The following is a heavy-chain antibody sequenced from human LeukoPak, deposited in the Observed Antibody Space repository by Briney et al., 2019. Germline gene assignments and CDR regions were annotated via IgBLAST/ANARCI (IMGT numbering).Heavy chain of an antibody. CDR1: GGSISSYY. V-gene: IGHV4-4*07. Sequence: SETLSLTCTVSGGSISSYYWSWIRQPAGKGLEWIGRIYTSGSTNYNPSLKSRVTMSIDTSKNQFSLKLSSVTAADTAVYYCASWNPTRDAFDIWGQGTMVTVSS. J-gene: IGHJ3*02. D-gene: IGHD1-1*01. CDR3: ASWNPTRDAFDI. CDR2: IYTSGST.